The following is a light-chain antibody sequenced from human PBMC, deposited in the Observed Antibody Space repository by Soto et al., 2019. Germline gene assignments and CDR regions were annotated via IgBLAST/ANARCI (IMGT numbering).Light chain of an antibody. V-gene: IGKV3-20*01. CDR2: GAS. J-gene: IGKJ1*01. CDR3: QQYGSSGT. Sequence: GLTKSAGTLSLSPGERATLSCRASQSVSNNYLAWYQQKPGQAPRLLIYGASNRATGIPDRFSGSGSGTDFTLTISRLEPEDFAVYYCQQYGSSGTFGQGTKVDIK. CDR1: QSVSNNY.